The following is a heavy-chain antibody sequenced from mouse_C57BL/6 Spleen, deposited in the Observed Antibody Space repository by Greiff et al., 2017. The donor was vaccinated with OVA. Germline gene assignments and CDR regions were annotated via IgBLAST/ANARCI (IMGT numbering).Heavy chain of an antibody. V-gene: IGHV1-22*01. Sequence: EVQLQQSGPELVKPGASVKMSCKASGYTFTDYNMHWVKQSHGKSLEWIGYINPNNGGTSYNQKFKGKATLTVNKSSSTAYMELRSLTSEDSAVYYCARGVGSSPYWYFDVWGTGTTVTVSS. CDR3: ARGVGSSPYWYFDV. CDR2: INPNNGGT. J-gene: IGHJ1*03. D-gene: IGHD1-1*01. CDR1: GYTFTDYN.